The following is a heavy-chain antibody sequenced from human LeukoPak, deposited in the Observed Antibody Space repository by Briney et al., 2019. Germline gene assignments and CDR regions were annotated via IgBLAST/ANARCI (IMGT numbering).Heavy chain of an antibody. V-gene: IGHV4-59*12. CDR2: IYYSGST. J-gene: IGHJ4*02. CDR3: ARDGEGLGAFDY. CDR1: GGSISSYY. Sequence: SSETLSLTCTVSGGSISSYYWSWIRQPPGKGLEWIGYIYYSGSTNYNPSLKSRVTISVDTSKNQFSLTLTSVTAADTAVYYCARDGEGLGAFDYWGQETLVTVSS. D-gene: IGHD3-16*01.